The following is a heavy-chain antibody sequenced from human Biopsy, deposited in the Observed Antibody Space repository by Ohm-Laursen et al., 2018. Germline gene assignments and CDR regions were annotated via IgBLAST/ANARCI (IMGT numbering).Heavy chain of an antibody. D-gene: IGHD3-9*01. V-gene: IGHV1-69*06. J-gene: IGHJ1*01. Sequence: SSVKVSCKAPGGTFSRYGINWVRQAPGQGLEWLGGNIPILGTGNYAQKFQGRVTVAADTSTSTATMELRSLRSDDTAVYYCATKLTGYFHHWGQGALVTVSS. CDR3: ATKLTGYFHH. CDR2: NIPILGTG. CDR1: GGTFSRYG.